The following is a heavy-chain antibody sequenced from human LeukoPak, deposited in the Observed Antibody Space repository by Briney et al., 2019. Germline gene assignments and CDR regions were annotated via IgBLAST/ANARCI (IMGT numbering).Heavy chain of an antibody. V-gene: IGHV3-30*03. CDR2: ISYDGSNK. D-gene: IGHD3-10*01. CDR1: GFTFSSYG. CDR3: ARERERVWFGELDQWRGVDY. J-gene: IGHJ4*02. Sequence: GRSLRLSCAASGFTFSSYGMHWVRQAPGKGLEWVAVISYDGSNKYYADSVKGRFTISRDNSKNTLYLQMNSLRAADTAVYYCARERERVWFGELDQWRGVDYWGQGTLVTVSS.